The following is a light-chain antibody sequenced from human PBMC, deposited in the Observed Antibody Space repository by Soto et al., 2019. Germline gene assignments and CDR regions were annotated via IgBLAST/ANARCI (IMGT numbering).Light chain of an antibody. CDR2: EVS. V-gene: IGLV2-8*01. Sequence: QSALTQPPSASGSPGQSVTISCTGTSSDVGAYNYVSWFQQHPGKAPKLMIYEVSKRPSGVPDRFSGSKSANTASLTVSGLQAEDEADYYCSSYAGSNWVFGGGTKLTFL. CDR3: SSYAGSNWV. J-gene: IGLJ2*01. CDR1: SSDVGAYNY.